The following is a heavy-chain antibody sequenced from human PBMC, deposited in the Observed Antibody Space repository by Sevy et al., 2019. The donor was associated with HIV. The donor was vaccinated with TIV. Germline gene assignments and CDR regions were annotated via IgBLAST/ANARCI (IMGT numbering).Heavy chain of an antibody. CDR2: ISYDGSSK. CDR1: GFIFSSYG. J-gene: IGHJ4*02. V-gene: IGHV3-30*18. Sequence: GGSLRLSCAASGFIFSSYGMHWVRQAPGKGLEWVTIISYDGSSKYYADSVKGRFTSSRDNSENILYLQMNSLRTDDTAVYYCVKGGVTWELLDYWGQGTLVTVSS. CDR3: VKGGVTWELLDY. D-gene: IGHD1-26*01.